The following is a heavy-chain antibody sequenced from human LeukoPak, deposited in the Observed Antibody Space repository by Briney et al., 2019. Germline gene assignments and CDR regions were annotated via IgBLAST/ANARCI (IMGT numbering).Heavy chain of an antibody. Sequence: PGGSLRLSCAASGFAFSSYWVSWVRQAPGKGLEWVANIKQDGSEKYYVDSVKGRFTISRDNAKNSLYLQMNSLRAEDTAIYYCAKESGDDFDYWGQGTLVTVSS. D-gene: IGHD5-24*01. V-gene: IGHV3-7*03. J-gene: IGHJ4*02. CDR3: AKESGDDFDY. CDR2: IKQDGSEK. CDR1: GFAFSSYW.